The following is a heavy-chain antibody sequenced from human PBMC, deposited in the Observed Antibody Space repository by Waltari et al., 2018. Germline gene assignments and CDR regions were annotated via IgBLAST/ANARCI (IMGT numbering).Heavy chain of an antibody. J-gene: IGHJ4*02. CDR3: ARDGSSSWYSGFDY. Sequence: QVQLVQSGAEVKKPGASVQVSCKASGYTFTSYAMHWVRQAPGQRLEWMGWINAGNGNTKYSQKFQGRVTITRDTSASTAYMELSSLRSEDTAVYYCARDGSSSWYSGFDYWGQGTLVTVSS. CDR1: GYTFTSYA. V-gene: IGHV1-3*01. CDR2: INAGNGNT. D-gene: IGHD6-13*01.